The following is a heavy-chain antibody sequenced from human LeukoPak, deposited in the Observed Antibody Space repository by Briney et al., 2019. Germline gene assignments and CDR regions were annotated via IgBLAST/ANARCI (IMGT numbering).Heavy chain of an antibody. CDR1: GFTFSSYA. V-gene: IGHV3-23*01. CDR2: ISGSGGST. CDR3: VKETRGTTVYY. D-gene: IGHD4-17*01. J-gene: IGHJ4*02. Sequence: GGSLRLSCAASGFTFSSYAMSWVRQAPGKGLEWVSAISGSGGSTYYADSVKGRFTISRNNSKNMLFLQMDSLRVEDTAVYYCVKETRGTTVYYWGQGTLVTVSS.